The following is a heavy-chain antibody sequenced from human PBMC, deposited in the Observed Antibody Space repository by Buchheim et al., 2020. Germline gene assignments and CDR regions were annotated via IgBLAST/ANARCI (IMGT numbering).Heavy chain of an antibody. Sequence: QVQLVQSGAEVKKPGASVKVSCKASGYTFTSYDINWVRQATGQGLEWMGWMNPNSGNTAYAQKFQGRVTMTRNTSISTAYRELSSLRAEDTAVYYCARGTHSSSWYGVYYYYMDVWGKGTT. J-gene: IGHJ6*03. V-gene: IGHV1-8*01. D-gene: IGHD6-13*01. CDR1: GYTFTSYD. CDR3: ARGTHSSSWYGVYYYYMDV. CDR2: MNPNSGNT.